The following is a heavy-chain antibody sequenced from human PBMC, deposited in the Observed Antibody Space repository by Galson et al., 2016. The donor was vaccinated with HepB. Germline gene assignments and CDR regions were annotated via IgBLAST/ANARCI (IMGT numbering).Heavy chain of an antibody. CDR3: ARVEQLETQHYYYYGMDV. Sequence: CAISGDSVSSNSAAWNWIRQSPSRGLEWLGRTYYRSKWYNDYAVSVKSRITINPDTSKNQFSLQLNSVTLEDTAVYYCARVEQLETQHYYYYGMDVWGQGTTVTVSS. J-gene: IGHJ6*02. D-gene: IGHD6-6*01. V-gene: IGHV6-1*01. CDR1: GDSVSSNSAA. CDR2: TYYRSKWYN.